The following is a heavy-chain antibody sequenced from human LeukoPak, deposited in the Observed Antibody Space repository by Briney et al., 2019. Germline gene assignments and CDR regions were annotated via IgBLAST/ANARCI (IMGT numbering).Heavy chain of an antibody. CDR3: AKARYCSGGTCPEWFAP. J-gene: IGHJ5*02. V-gene: IGHV3-23*01. D-gene: IGHD2-15*01. CDR2: ISYSGGNT. Sequence: GGSLRLSCAASGFTFSDYAMNWVRQALGRGLEWVSTISYSGGNTYYADPVKGRFTISRDNSKNTLYLQMNSLRAEDTAIYYCAKARYCSGGTCPEWFAPWGQGTLVTVSS. CDR1: GFTFSDYA.